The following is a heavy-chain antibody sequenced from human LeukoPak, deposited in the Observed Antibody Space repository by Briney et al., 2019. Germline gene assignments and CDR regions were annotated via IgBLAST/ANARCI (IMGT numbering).Heavy chain of an antibody. V-gene: IGHV3-7*01. CDR2: IKDDGSGK. CDR3: APLNWVYPDGFDI. Sequence: PGGSLRLSCAASGFTFSGYWMSWVRQAPGKGLEWVASIKDDGSGKYYMDSVKGRLTISRDNAKNSMSLQMNSLRAEDTAVYYCAPLNWVYPDGFDIWGQGTMVTVSS. J-gene: IGHJ3*02. CDR1: GFTFSGYW. D-gene: IGHD6-13*01.